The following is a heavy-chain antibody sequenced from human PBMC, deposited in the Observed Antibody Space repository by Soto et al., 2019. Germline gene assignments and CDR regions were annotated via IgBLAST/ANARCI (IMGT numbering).Heavy chain of an antibody. Sequence: PGGSLRLSCAASGFSFSSYAMHWVRQAPGKGLEWVSYISSSGSTIYYADSVKGRFTISRDNAKNSLYLQMNSLRAEDTAVYYCARDGIQVTGTYYGMDVWGQATTVTVSS. CDR1: GFSFSSYA. V-gene: IGHV3-48*04. D-gene: IGHD2-21*02. CDR3: ARDGIQVTGTYYGMDV. J-gene: IGHJ6*02. CDR2: ISSSGSTI.